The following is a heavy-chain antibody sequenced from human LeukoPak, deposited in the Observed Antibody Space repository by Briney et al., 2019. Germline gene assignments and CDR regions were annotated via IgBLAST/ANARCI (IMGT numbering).Heavy chain of an antibody. CDR2: IYYSGST. J-gene: IGHJ4*02. V-gene: IGHV4-39*07. CDR3: AREPQIAAAGTYFDY. Sequence: SETLSLTCTVSGGSISSSSYYWGWIRQPPGKGLEWIGSIYYSGSTYYNPSLKSRVTISVDTSKNQFSLKLSSVTAADTAVYYCAREPQIAAAGTYFDYWGQGTLVTVPS. CDR1: GGSISSSSYY. D-gene: IGHD6-13*01.